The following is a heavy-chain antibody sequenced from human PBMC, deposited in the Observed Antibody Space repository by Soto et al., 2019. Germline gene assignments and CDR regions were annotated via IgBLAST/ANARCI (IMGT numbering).Heavy chain of an antibody. V-gene: IGHV3-33*01. D-gene: IGHD6-25*01. CDR3: VTSSGYH. Sequence: QVQRVESGGGVVQPGRSLRLSCAASGFSFTNYGMNWVRQAPHKGLELVATIWEDGSNEYYVDSVKGRFSIFRDNSKNTLFLEVHSVRVDDTATYYCVTSSGYHWGQGTRVTVSS. CDR1: GFSFTNYG. CDR2: IWEDGSNE. J-gene: IGHJ5*02.